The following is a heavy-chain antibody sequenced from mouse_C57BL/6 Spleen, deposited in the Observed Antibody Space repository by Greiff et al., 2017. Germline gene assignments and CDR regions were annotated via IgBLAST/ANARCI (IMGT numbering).Heavy chain of an antibody. J-gene: IGHJ3*01. CDR2: IDPETGGT. CDR1: GYTFTDYE. Sequence: VQLQQSGAELVRPGASVTLSCKASGYTFTDYEMHWVKQTPVHGLEWIGAIDPETGGTAYNQKFKGKAILTADKSSSTAYMELRSLTSEDSAVYYCTRLDGNYEGWFAYWGQGTLVTVSA. CDR3: TRLDGNYEGWFAY. V-gene: IGHV1-15*01. D-gene: IGHD2-1*01.